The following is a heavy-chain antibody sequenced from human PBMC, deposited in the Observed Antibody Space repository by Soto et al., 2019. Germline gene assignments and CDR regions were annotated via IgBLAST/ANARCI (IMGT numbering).Heavy chain of an antibody. J-gene: IGHJ4*02. CDR2: IYYSGST. CDR1: GGSISSYY. D-gene: IGHD3-16*02. CDR3: ARHTDIDYMWGSYRPIHFDY. V-gene: IGHV4-59*08. Sequence: PSETLSLTCTVSGGSISSYYWSWIRQPPGKGLEWIGYIYYSGSTNYNPSLKSRVTISVDTSKNQFSLKLSSVTAADTAVYYCARHTDIDYMWGSYRPIHFDYCGQGTLVTVS.